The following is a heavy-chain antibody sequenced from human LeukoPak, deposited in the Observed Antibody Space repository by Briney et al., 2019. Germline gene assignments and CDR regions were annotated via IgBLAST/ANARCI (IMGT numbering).Heavy chain of an antibody. Sequence: ASVKVSCKASGYTFTSYDINWMRQATGQGLEWMGWMSPNSGNTGYAQKFQGRVTMTRDTSTGTSYLELSSLRSEDSAVYYCVRTPPNWGADFWGQGTLVTVSS. V-gene: IGHV1-8*01. CDR1: GYTFTSYD. D-gene: IGHD7-27*01. CDR3: VRTPPNWGADF. CDR2: MSPNSGNT. J-gene: IGHJ4*02.